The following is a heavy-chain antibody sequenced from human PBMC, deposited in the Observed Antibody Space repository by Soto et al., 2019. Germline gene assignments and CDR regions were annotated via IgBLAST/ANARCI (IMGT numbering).Heavy chain of an antibody. Sequence: QLQLQESGPGLVKPSETLSLTCTVSGGSISSSSYYWGWIRQPPGKGLEWIGSIYYSGSTYYNPPLKSRVTISVDTSKNQFSLKLSSVTAADTAVYYCAILRGAHIIDYWGQGTLVTVSS. D-gene: IGHD1-26*01. J-gene: IGHJ4*02. CDR3: AILRGAHIIDY. CDR1: GGSISSSSYY. V-gene: IGHV4-39*01. CDR2: IYYSGST.